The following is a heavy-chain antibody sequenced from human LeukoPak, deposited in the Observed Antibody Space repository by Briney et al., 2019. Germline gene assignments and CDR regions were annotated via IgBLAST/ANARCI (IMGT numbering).Heavy chain of an antibody. CDR3: ARIGCTGGNCRPYYYYGMDV. J-gene: IGHJ6*02. CDR2: IWYDGSNK. Sequence: PGGSLRLSCAASGFTFSSYDMHWVRQAPGEGLEWVAIIWYDGSNKYYADSVKGRFTISRDNSKNTMYLQMNSLRAEDTAVYYCARIGCTGGNCRPYYYYGMDVWGQGTTVIVSS. D-gene: IGHD2-15*01. CDR1: GFTFSSYD. V-gene: IGHV3-33*08.